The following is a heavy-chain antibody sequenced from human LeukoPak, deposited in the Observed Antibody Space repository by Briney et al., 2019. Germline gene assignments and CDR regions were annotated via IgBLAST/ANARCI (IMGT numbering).Heavy chain of an antibody. J-gene: IGHJ6*03. D-gene: IGHD1-14*01. CDR1: GFTFSSYS. Sequence: PGGSLRLSCAASGFTFSSYSMNWVRQAPGKGLEWVSSISSRNTYIYYADSVKGRFTISRDNAKNSLYLQMSSLRAEDTAVYYCTRDGNGYYYYNYMDVWGKGTTVTVSS. CDR2: ISSRNTYI. V-gene: IGHV3-21*01. CDR3: TRDGNGYYYYNYMDV.